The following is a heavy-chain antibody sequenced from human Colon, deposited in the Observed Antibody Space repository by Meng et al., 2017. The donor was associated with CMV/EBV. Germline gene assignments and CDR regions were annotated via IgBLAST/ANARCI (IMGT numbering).Heavy chain of an antibody. V-gene: IGHV3-48*03. D-gene: IGHD3-22*01. CDR1: GFTFSSYE. Sequence: GGPLRLSCAASGFTFSSYEMNWVRQAPGKGLEWVSYISSSGSTIYYADSVKGRFTISRDNAKNSLYLQMNSLRAEDTAVYYCARDSRYYYDSSGYYPMAAFDIWGQGTMVTVSS. CDR2: ISSSGSTI. CDR3: ARDSRYYYDSSGYYPMAAFDI. J-gene: IGHJ3*02.